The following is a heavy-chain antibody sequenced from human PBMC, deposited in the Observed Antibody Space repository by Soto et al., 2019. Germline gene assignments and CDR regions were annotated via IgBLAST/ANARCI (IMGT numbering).Heavy chain of an antibody. CDR2: IIPIFGTA. V-gene: IGHV1-69*13. CDR1: GGTFSSYA. Sequence: SVKVSCKASGGTFSSYAISWVRQAPGQGLEWMGGIIPIFGTANYAQRFQGRVTITADESTSTAYMELSSLRSEDTAVYYCARDYYDSSGYRYYFDYWGQGTLVTVSS. J-gene: IGHJ4*02. CDR3: ARDYYDSSGYRYYFDY. D-gene: IGHD3-22*01.